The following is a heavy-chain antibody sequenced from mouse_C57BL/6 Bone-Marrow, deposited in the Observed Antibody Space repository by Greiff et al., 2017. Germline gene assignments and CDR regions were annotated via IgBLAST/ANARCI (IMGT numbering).Heavy chain of an antibody. Sequence: QVQLQQSGAELARPGASVKLSCKASGYTFTSSGISWVKQRTGQGLEWIGEIYPRSGNTYYNEKFKGKATLTADKSSSTAYMELRSLTSEDSAVYFCARGRWLLLFAYWGQGTLVTVSA. V-gene: IGHV1-81*01. CDR2: IYPRSGNT. CDR1: GYTFTSSG. CDR3: ARGRWLLLFAY. D-gene: IGHD2-3*01. J-gene: IGHJ3*01.